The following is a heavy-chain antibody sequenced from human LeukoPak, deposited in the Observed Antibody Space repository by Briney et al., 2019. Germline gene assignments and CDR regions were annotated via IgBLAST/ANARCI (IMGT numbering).Heavy chain of an antibody. CDR2: INPNRGGT. CDR1: GYTFTGYY. CDR3: ARVRRTGTSYGSGSNWFDP. D-gene: IGHD3-10*01. J-gene: IGHJ5*02. V-gene: IGHV1-2*06. Sequence: ASVKVSCKASGYTFTGYYMLWVRQAPGQGLEWMGRINPNRGGTKYAQKFTRRVTMTRDTSISTAYMELSRLRSDDTAVYYCARVRRTGTSYGSGSNWFDPWGQGTLVTVSS.